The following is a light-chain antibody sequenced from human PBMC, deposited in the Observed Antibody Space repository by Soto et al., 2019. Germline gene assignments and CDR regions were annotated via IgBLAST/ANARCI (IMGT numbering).Light chain of an antibody. V-gene: IGLV1-40*01. CDR1: SSNIGAGYD. CDR2: GNS. J-gene: IGLJ2*01. Sequence: QSVLTQPPSVSGAPGQRVTISCTGSSSNIGAGYDVHWYQQLPGTAPKLLSYGNSNRPSGVPDRFSGSKSGTSASLAITGLQAEDEADYYSQSYDSSLSGSVFGGGTKVTVL. CDR3: QSYDSSLSGSV.